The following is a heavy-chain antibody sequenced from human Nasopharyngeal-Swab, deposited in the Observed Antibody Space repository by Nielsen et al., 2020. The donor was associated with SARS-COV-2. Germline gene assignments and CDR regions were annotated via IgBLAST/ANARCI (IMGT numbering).Heavy chain of an antibody. CDR2: IYYSGST. V-gene: IGHV4-39*07. CDR3: ARDPSSGWYEFDY. J-gene: IGHJ4*02. Sequence: SETLALTCTFSGVSISSSSYYWGWIRQPPGKGLAWIGSIYYSGSTYYNPSLKSRVTISVDTSKNQFSLKLSSVTAADTAVYYCARDPSSGWYEFDYWGQGTLVTVSS. D-gene: IGHD6-19*01. CDR1: GVSISSSSYY.